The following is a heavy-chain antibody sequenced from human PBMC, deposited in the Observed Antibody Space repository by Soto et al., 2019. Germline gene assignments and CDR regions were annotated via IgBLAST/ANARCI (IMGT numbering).Heavy chain of an antibody. J-gene: IGHJ6*02. CDR2: ISGYNANT. V-gene: IGHV1-18*01. D-gene: IGHD3-16*01. Sequence: QVQLVQSGAEVKKPGASVKVSCKASGYSFTRYGISWVRQAPGQGLEWMGWISGYNANTNYPENLQGRVTMTTDTCTCTAYGGVRNLISDDTAAYYCACMGDVPYYYSGLQVWGQGSWVNGSS. CDR1: GYSFTRYG. CDR3: ACMGDVPYYYSGLQV.